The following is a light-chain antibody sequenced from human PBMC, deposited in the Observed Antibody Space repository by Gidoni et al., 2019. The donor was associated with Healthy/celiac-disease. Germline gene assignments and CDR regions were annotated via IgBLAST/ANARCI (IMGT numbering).Light chain of an antibody. CDR1: QGISNS. Sequence: DIQMTPSPSSLSASVGDRVPITCRASQGISNSLAWYQQKPGKAPKLLLYAASRMESGVPSRFSGSGSGTDYTLTISSLQPEDFATYYCQQYYSTPPLTFGGGTKVEIK. J-gene: IGKJ4*01. V-gene: IGKV1-NL1*01. CDR3: QQYYSTPPLT. CDR2: AAS.